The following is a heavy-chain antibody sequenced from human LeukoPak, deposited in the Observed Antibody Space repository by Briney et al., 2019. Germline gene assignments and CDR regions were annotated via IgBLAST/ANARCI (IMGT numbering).Heavy chain of an antibody. J-gene: IGHJ6*03. D-gene: IGHD3-10*01. Sequence: ASVKVSCKASGYTFTSYDINWVRQATGQGLEWMGWMNPNSGNTGYAQKFQGRVTMTRNTSISTAYMELSSLRSEDTAVYYCARGRLLWFEKYYYMDVWGKGTTVTISS. CDR2: MNPNSGNT. V-gene: IGHV1-8*01. CDR3: ARGRLLWFEKYYYMDV. CDR1: GYTFTSYD.